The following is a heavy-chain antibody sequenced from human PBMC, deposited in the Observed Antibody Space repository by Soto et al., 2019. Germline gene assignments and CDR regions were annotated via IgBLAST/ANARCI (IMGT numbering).Heavy chain of an antibody. J-gene: IGHJ5*02. V-gene: IGHV4-39*01. D-gene: IGHD3-9*01. CDR3: ARHYDILTGYYWAWFDP. CDR1: GGSISSSSYY. CDR2: IYYSGST. Sequence: QLQLQESGPGLVKPSETLSLTCTVSGGSISSSSYYWGWIRQPPGKGLEWIGSIYYSGSTYYNPSLKSRFTISVDTSKNQFSLKLSSVTAADTAVYYCARHYDILTGYYWAWFDPWGQGTLVTVSS.